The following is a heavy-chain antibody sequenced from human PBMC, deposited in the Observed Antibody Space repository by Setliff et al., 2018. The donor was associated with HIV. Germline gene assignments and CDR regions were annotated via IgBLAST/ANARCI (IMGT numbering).Heavy chain of an antibody. CDR2: IYTSGST. CDR3: ARLRQWLAFFDS. J-gene: IGHJ4*02. CDR1: GGSISSYY. Sequence: PSETLSLTCTVSGGSISSYYWSWIRQPPGKGLEWIGYIYTSGSTNYNPSLKSRVTISLDTSKNQFSLKLSSLTAADTAVYYCARLRQWLAFFDSWGQGTLVTVSS. V-gene: IGHV4-4*09. D-gene: IGHD6-19*01.